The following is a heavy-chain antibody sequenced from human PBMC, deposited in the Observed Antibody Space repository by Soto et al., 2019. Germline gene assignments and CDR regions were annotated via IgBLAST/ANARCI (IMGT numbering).Heavy chain of an antibody. J-gene: IGHJ4*02. Sequence: EVQLVESGGGLVQPGGSLRLSCAASGFTFSTHSMNWVRQAPGKGLEWISYITSSGVTMYADSVQGRFTISRDNAKNSLYVQMNSLRAEDTAVYFCVGEVGFQLIYWGQGTLVTVCS. V-gene: IGHV3-48*01. CDR1: GFTFSTHS. CDR3: VGEVGFQLIY. CDR2: ITSSGVT. D-gene: IGHD2-2*01.